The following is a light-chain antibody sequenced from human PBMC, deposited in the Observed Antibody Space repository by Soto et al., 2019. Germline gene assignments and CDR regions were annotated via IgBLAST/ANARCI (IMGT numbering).Light chain of an antibody. J-gene: IGKJ3*01. CDR1: QSVSSY. V-gene: IGKV3-11*01. CDR3: QQRSDWPLIT. CDR2: DAS. Sequence: DIVLTQSPATLSLSPGERATLSCRASQSVSSYLAWYQQKPGQAPRLLIYDASNRATGIPARFSGSGSGTDFTLTISSLESEDFAVYYCQQRSDWPLITFGPGTKVDIK.